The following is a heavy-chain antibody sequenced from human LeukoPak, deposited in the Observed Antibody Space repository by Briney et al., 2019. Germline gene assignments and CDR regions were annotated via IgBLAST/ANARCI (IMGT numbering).Heavy chain of an antibody. J-gene: IGHJ6*03. D-gene: IGHD1-26*01. CDR3: AREVGATGFFYYYYYMDV. Sequence: KPSETLSLTCTVSGGSISSHYWSWIRQPPGKGLEWIGYIYYSGSTNYNPSLKSRVTISVDTSKNQFSLELSSVTAADTAVYYCAREVGATGFFYYYYYMDVWGKGTTVTVSS. V-gene: IGHV4-59*11. CDR2: IYYSGST. CDR1: GGSISSHY.